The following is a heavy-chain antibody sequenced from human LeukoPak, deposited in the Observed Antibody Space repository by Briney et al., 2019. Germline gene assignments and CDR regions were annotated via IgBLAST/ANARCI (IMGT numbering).Heavy chain of an antibody. D-gene: IGHD3-22*01. J-gene: IGHJ4*02. CDR2: IYYSGST. Sequence: SETLSLTCTVSGGSISSYYWSWIRQPPGKGLEWIGYIYYSGSTNYNPSLKSRVTISVDTSKNQFSLKLSSVTAAGTAVYYCARQHDYYDSSGPFDYWGQGTLVTVSS. CDR1: GGSISSYY. CDR3: ARQHDYYDSSGPFDY. V-gene: IGHV4-59*08.